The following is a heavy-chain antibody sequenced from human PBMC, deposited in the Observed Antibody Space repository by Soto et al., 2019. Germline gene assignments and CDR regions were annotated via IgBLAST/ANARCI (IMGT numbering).Heavy chain of an antibody. CDR2: IYHSGST. Sequence: QVQLQQWGAGLLKPSETLSLTCAVNGESLSDYYWCWIRQSPGQGLGWIGEIYHSGSTSYNPSLETRVILSCDTAKNQFSLRLSSVTAANTAIYYRARDTIYESSGLRFHYYYGIDLWGQATAVTVSS. J-gene: IGHJ6*02. CDR1: GESLSDYY. D-gene: IGHD3-22*01. CDR3: ARDTIYESSGLRFHYYYGIDL. V-gene: IGHV4-34*01.